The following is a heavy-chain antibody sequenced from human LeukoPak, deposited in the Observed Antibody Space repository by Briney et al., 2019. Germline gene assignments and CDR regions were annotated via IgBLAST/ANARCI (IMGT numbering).Heavy chain of an antibody. CDR3: ATGYRSAYSWDS. V-gene: IGHV3-74*03. Sequence: GGSLRLSCAASGFTFSVYYMFWVRQAPGKGLVWVSNISPDATNSKYADFAEGRFTISRDNAKSTLYLQLNSLRVEDAAVYYCATGYRSAYSWDSWGQGTLVTVSS. CDR1: GFTFSVYY. CDR2: ISPDATNS. J-gene: IGHJ4*02. D-gene: IGHD5-12*01.